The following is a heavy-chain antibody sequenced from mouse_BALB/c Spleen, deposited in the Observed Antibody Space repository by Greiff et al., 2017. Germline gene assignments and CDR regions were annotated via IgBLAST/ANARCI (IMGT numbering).Heavy chain of an antibody. CDR1: GFTFSSYT. J-gene: IGHJ4*01. D-gene: IGHD2-1*01. V-gene: IGHV5-9*03. CDR3: ARYRGNSYAMDD. Sequence: EVQLVESGGGLVKPGGSLKLSCAASGFTFSSYTMSWVRQTPEKRLEWVATISSGGGNTYYPDSVKGRFTISRDNAKNNLYLQMSSLRSEDTALYYCARYRGNSYAMDDWGQGTSVTVSS. CDR2: ISSGGGNT.